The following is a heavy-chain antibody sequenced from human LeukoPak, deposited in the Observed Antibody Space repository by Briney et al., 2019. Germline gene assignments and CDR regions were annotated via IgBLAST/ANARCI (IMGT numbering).Heavy chain of an antibody. J-gene: IGHJ3*02. D-gene: IGHD2-15*01. CDR2: IRYDGSNK. Sequence: GGSLRLSCAASGFTFSSYGMHWVRQAPGKGLEWVAFIRYDGSNKYYADSVKGRFTISRDNSKNTLYLQMNSLRAEDTAVYYCARVSGNKPHDAFDIWGQGTMVTVSS. V-gene: IGHV3-30*02. CDR1: GFTFSSYG. CDR3: ARVSGNKPHDAFDI.